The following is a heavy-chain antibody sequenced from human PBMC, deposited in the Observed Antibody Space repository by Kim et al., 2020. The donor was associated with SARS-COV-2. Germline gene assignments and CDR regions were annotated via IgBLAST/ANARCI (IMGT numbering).Heavy chain of an antibody. CDR3: ARLGTTVVTGNWFDP. CDR2: IYPGDSDT. V-gene: IGHV5-51*01. J-gene: IGHJ5*02. CDR1: GYSFTSYW. Sequence: GESLKISCKGSGYSFTSYWIGWVRQMPGKGLEWMGIIYPGDSDTRYSPSFQGQVTISADKSISTAYLQWSSLKASDTAMYYCARLGTTVVTGNWFDPWGQGTLVTVSS. D-gene: IGHD4-17*01.